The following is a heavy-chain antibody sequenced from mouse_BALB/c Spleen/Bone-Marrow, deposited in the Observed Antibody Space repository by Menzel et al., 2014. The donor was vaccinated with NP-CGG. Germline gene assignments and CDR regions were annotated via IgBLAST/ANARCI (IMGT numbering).Heavy chain of an antibody. D-gene: IGHD4-1*02. Sequence: QVQLKQSGPELVKPGASVKISCKASGYAFSSSWMNWVKPRPGQGLEWIGRIYPGDGDTKYNGKFKGKATLTADKSSSTAYMQLSSLTSVDSAVYFCARPLNWDPYAMDYWGQGTSVTVPS. J-gene: IGHJ4*01. V-gene: IGHV1-82*01. CDR3: ARPLNWDPYAMDY. CDR2: IYPGDGDT. CDR1: GYAFSSSW.